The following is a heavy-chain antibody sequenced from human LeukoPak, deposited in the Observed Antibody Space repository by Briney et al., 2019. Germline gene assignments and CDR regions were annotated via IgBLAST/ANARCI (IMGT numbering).Heavy chain of an antibody. J-gene: IGHJ4*02. CDR1: GFTFSSYA. CDR2: ISYDGSNK. D-gene: IGHD4-17*01. V-gene: IGHV3-30-3*01. CDR3: AKDLYGDSPHDY. Sequence: GGSLRLSCAASGFTFSSYAMHWVRQAPGKGLEWVAVISYDGSNKYYADSVKGRFTISRDNSKNTLYLQMNSLRAEDTAVYYCAKDLYGDSPHDYWGQGTLVTVSS.